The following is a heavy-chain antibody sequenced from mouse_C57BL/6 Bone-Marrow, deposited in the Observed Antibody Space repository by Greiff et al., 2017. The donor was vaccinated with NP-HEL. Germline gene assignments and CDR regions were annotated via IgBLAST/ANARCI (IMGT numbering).Heavy chain of an antibody. Sequence: VHVQQSGAELVRPGASVKLSCTASGYTFTDDYMHWVKQRPEQGLEWIGWIDPDNGDTQYAPKFQGKATITADTSSNTAYLQLSSLTSEDTAVYYCTSGSRPGWFAKWGRGNLVTVSA. D-gene: IGHD1-1*01. CDR3: TSGSRPGWFAK. V-gene: IGHV14-4*01. CDR1: GYTFTDDY. CDR2: IDPDNGDT. J-gene: IGHJ3*01.